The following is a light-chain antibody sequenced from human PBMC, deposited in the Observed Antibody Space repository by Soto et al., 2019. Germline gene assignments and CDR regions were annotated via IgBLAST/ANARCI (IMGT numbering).Light chain of an antibody. V-gene: IGKV3-11*01. CDR2: DSS. CDR3: QQRADWPIT. Sequence: EIVLTQSPDTLSLFPGERATLSCRASQNVGNYLAWYQEKPGQAPRLLISDSSNRATDIPARFSGSGSGTDFTLTISGLEPDDFALYFCQQRADWPITFGPGTKVDV. CDR1: QNVGNY. J-gene: IGKJ3*01.